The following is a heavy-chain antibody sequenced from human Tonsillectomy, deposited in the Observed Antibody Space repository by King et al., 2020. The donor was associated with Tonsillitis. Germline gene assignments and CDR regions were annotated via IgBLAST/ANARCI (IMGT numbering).Heavy chain of an antibody. D-gene: IGHD6-13*01. Sequence: EEQQVESGGGLVQPGRSLRLSCAASGFSFNDYAMHWVRQDPGKGPEWVAGISWESGSLGYADSVKGRFTISRDNAKSSLYLQIASLRAEDTALYYCAKDMGQHLDLNAFDIWGQGTMVTVSS. J-gene: IGHJ3*02. CDR2: ISWESGSL. CDR1: GFSFNDYA. CDR3: AKDMGQHLDLNAFDI. V-gene: IGHV3-9*01.